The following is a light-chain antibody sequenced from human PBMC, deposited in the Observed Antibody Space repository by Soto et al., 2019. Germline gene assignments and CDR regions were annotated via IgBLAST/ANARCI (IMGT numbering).Light chain of an antibody. J-gene: IGLJ2*01. V-gene: IGLV2-14*03. CDR3: TSWTTSTTMI. CDR1: SSDIGAYNF. CDR2: DVN. Sequence: SALTQPASVSGSPGQSITISCTGTSSDIGAYNFVSWYQQHPGKAPTLMLYDVNIRPSGVSNRFSGSKSGNTASLTISGLQAEDEADYYCTSWTTSTTMIFGGGTKLTVL.